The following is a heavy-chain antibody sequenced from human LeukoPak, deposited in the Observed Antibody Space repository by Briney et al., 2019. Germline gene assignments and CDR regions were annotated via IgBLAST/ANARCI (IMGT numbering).Heavy chain of an antibody. CDR1: GFTFSNYG. J-gene: IGHJ6*02. CDR3: AKAIVQGYCSGGSCYSSRYYYYGMDV. Sequence: PGGSLRLSCAASGFTFSNYGMHWVRQAPGKGLEWVAVISYDGSNKYYADSVKGRFTISRDNSKNTLYLQMNSLRDEDTAVYYCAKAIVQGYCSGGSCYSSRYYYYGMDVWGQGTTVTVSS. V-gene: IGHV3-30*18. D-gene: IGHD2-15*01. CDR2: ISYDGSNK.